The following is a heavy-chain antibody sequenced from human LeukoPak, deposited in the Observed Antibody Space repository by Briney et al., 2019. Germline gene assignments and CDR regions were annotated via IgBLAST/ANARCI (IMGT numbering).Heavy chain of an antibody. Sequence: SGGSLRLSCAASGFTFDDYGMSWVRQAPGKGLEWVSAISGSGGSTYYADSVKGRFTISRDNSKNTLYLQMNSLRAEDTAVYYCGKGIAVAGRSFDYWGQGTLVTVSS. CDR2: ISGSGGST. V-gene: IGHV3-23*01. J-gene: IGHJ4*02. D-gene: IGHD6-19*01. CDR1: GFTFDDYG. CDR3: GKGIAVAGRSFDY.